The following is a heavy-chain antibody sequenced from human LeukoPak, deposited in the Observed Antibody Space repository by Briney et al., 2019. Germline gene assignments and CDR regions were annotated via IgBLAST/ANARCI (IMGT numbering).Heavy chain of an antibody. V-gene: IGHV3-23*01. D-gene: IGHD2-2*01. CDR3: AKVLVPAAMISAVAY. CDR1: GFTFSSYA. Sequence: GGSLRLSCAASGFTFSSYAMSWVRQAPGKGLEWVSAISGSGGSTYYADSVKGRLTISRDNSKNTLYLQMNSLRAEDTAVYYCAKVLVPAAMISAVAYWGQGTLVTVSS. CDR2: ISGSGGST. J-gene: IGHJ4*02.